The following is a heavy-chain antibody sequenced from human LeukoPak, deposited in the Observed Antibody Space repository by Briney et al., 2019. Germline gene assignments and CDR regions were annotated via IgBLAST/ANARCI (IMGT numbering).Heavy chain of an antibody. CDR2: ISGSGGST. CDR1: GFTFSNYA. V-gene: IGHV3-23*01. D-gene: IGHD3-3*01. Sequence: GGSLRLSGAASGFTFSNYAMSWVRQAPGKGLDWVSAISGSGGSTYYADSVKGRFTISRDNSKNTLYLQMNSLRAEGTAVYYCAKDFTANYDFWSGYPHWGQGTLVTVSS. CDR3: AKDFTANYDFWSGYPH. J-gene: IGHJ4*02.